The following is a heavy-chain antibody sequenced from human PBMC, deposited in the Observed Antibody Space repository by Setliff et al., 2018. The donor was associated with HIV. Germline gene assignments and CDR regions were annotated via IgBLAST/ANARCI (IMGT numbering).Heavy chain of an antibody. CDR2: IYYSGST. J-gene: IGHJ4*02. V-gene: IGHV4-59*01. CDR3: ARGPSLQTTLFDY. Sequence: PSETLSLTCTVSGGSISRYYWSWIRQPPGKGLEWIGYIYYSGSTNYNPSLKSRVTISVDTSKNQFSLKLTSVTAADTAVYYCARGPSLQTTLFDYWGQGTLVTVPQ. CDR1: GGSISRYY.